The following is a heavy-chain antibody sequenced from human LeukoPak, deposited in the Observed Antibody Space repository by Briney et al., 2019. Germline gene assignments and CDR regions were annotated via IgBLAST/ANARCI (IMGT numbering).Heavy chain of an antibody. CDR2: IYHSGST. CDR1: GYSISSGYY. CDR3: ARAREPLIYTYYFEY. V-gene: IGHV4-38-2*02. D-gene: IGHD1-14*01. Sequence: SETLSLTCSVSGYSISSGYYWGWIRQPPGKGLEWIGRIYHSGSTYYDPSLKSRVTISVDTSRNQFSLKLSSVTAADTAVYYCARAREPLIYTYYFEYWGQRTLVTVSS. J-gene: IGHJ4*02.